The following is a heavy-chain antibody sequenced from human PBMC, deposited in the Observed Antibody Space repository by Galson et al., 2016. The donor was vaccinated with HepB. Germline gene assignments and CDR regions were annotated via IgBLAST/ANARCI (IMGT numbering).Heavy chain of an antibody. CDR1: GFAFSSHW. J-gene: IGHJ5*02. D-gene: IGHD4-23*01. Sequence: SLRLSCAASGFAFSSHWMHWVRPDLGKGLVWVSRINSDGTISNYAASVKGRFTISRDNAKNTLYLQMNSLRAEDTAVYCCVRDQSVVPTTAYNWFDPWGRGTLVTVSS. CDR3: VRDQSVVPTTAYNWFDP. CDR2: INSDGTIS. V-gene: IGHV3-74*01.